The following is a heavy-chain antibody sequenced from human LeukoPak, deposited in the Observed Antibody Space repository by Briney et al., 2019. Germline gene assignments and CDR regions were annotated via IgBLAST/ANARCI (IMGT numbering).Heavy chain of an antibody. V-gene: IGHV4-61*02. CDR3: AGGVTLVRGTSKHFGY. D-gene: IGHD3-10*01. CDR2: IYTSGTT. CDR1: GGSISSAGYY. J-gene: IGHJ4*02. Sequence: SETLSLTCTLSGGSISSAGYYWSWIRQPAGKGLEWIGRIYTSGTTNYNPSLKSRVTISLDTSKNQFSLDLNSVIAADTAVYYCAGGVTLVRGTSKHFGYWGQGTLVTVSS.